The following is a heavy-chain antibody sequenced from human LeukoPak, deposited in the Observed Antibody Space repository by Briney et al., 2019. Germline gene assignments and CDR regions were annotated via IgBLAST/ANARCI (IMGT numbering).Heavy chain of an antibody. Sequence: GGSLRLSCAASGFTFSDYYMSWIRQAPGKGLEWVAVISYDGSNKYYADSVKGRFTISRDNSKNTLYLQMNSLRAEDTAVYYCARVLTLGIWDYFDYWGQGTLVTVSS. J-gene: IGHJ4*02. CDR2: ISYDGSNK. D-gene: IGHD7-27*01. CDR3: ARVLTLGIWDYFDY. CDR1: GFTFSDYY. V-gene: IGHV3-30-3*01.